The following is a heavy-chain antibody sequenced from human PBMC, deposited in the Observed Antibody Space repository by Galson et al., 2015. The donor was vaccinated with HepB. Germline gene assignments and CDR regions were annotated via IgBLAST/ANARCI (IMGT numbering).Heavy chain of an antibody. V-gene: IGHV3-33*08. Sequence: SLRLSCAASGFTFSSYGMHWVRQAPGKGLEWVAVIWYDGSNKYYADSVKGRFTISRDNSKNTLYLQMNSLRAEDTAVYYCARGKGLKEGYFQHWGQGTLVTVSS. CDR3: ARGKGLKEGYFQH. J-gene: IGHJ1*01. CDR2: IWYDGSNK. CDR1: GFTFSSYG.